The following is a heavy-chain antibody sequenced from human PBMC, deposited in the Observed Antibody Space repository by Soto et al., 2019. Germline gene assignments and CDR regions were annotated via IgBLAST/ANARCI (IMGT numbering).Heavy chain of an antibody. V-gene: IGHV4-39*01. CDR1: GASISISRYK. CDR2: IDNSVNT. Sequence: QLQLQESGPGLVKPSETLSLTCTVSGASISISRYKLGCLRQPPGKGLEWIGGIDNSVNTYYNLSLNSRGTISGNGSKNQLSLKLTSVTGSDTSVYYCVSPELSRFDDCCQGSLIPVSS. D-gene: IGHD3-10*01. CDR3: VSPELSRFDD. J-gene: IGHJ4*02.